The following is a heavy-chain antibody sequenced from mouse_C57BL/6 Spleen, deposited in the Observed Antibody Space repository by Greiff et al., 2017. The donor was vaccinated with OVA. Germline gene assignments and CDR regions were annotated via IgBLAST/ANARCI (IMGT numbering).Heavy chain of an antibody. D-gene: IGHD3-2*02. Sequence: EVKLMESGAELVKPGASVKLSCTASGFNIKDYYMHWVKQRTEQGLEWIGRIDPEDGETKYAPKFQGKATITADTSSNTAYLQLSSLTSEDTAVYYCARAAAQARDYAMDYWGQGTSVTVSS. CDR2: IDPEDGET. CDR1: GFNIKDYY. CDR3: ARAAAQARDYAMDY. V-gene: IGHV14-2*01. J-gene: IGHJ4*01.